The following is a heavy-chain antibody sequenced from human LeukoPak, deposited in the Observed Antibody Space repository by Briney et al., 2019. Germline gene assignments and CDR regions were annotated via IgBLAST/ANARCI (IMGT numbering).Heavy chain of an antibody. CDR2: ISSSATTQ. CDR1: GFNFRSYE. CDR3: AGGGDY. V-gene: IGHV3-48*03. Sequence: GGSLRLSCAASGFNFRSYEMNWVRQAPGKGLEWISYISSSATTQHYADSVKGRFTISRDNAKNSLYLQINSLRAEDTAVYYCAGGGDYWGQGTLVTVSS. J-gene: IGHJ4*02.